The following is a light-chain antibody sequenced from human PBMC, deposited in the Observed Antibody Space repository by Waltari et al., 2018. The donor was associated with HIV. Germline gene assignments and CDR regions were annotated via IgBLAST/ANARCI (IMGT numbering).Light chain of an antibody. V-gene: IGLV3-1*01. CDR1: KLGDRY. Sequence: SYELTQPPSVSVSPGQTARIPCSGDKLGDRYTAWYQQRPGQSPVLVIYQDSKRPSGMPGRFSGSNARNTATLTIAETQALDEADYYCQAWDSSTAEVFGGGTKLTVL. J-gene: IGLJ2*01. CDR2: QDS. CDR3: QAWDSSTAEV.